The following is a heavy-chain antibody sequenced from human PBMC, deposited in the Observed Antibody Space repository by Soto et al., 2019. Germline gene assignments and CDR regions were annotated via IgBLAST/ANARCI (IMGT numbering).Heavy chain of an antibody. Sequence: ASVKVSCKASGYTFTSYAMQWVRQAPGQRLEWMGWINAGNGNTKYSQKFQGRVTITRDTSASTAYMELSSLRSEDTAVYYCARNYYYDNRDPYDYWGQGTLVTVSS. CDR3: ARNYYYDNRDPYDY. J-gene: IGHJ4*02. CDR1: GYTFTSYA. V-gene: IGHV1-3*01. D-gene: IGHD3-22*01. CDR2: INAGNGNT.